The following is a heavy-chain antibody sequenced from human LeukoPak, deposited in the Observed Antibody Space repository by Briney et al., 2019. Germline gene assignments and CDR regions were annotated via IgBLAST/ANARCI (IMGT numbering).Heavy chain of an antibody. CDR3: ARVRGSSGSYEYYHYMDV. CDR1: GGTISYFN. Sequence: PSETLSLTCTVSGGTISYFNWSWIGHRAGQGLEGIGRIYTSGRTNYNPSLKSRVTMSVDTSKKQFSLKLSSVTAADTAVYYCARVRGSSGSYEYYHYMDVWGKGTTVTISS. V-gene: IGHV4-4*07. CDR2: IYTSGRT. D-gene: IGHD1-26*01. J-gene: IGHJ6*03.